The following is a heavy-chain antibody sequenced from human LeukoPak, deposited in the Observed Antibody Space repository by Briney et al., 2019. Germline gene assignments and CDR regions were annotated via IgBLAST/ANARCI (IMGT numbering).Heavy chain of an antibody. CDR3: ARGFGYYDVLTAF. J-gene: IGHJ4*02. D-gene: IGHD3-9*01. Sequence: PSETLSLTCAVPGGSMRDYYWSWIRQPPGKGLEWIGNIYYSGSTNCNPSLKSRVTISVDTSKNQFSLKVRSVTAANTAVYYCARGFGYYDVLTAFWGQGTLVTVSS. V-gene: IGHV4-59*01. CDR1: GGSMRDYY. CDR2: IYYSGST.